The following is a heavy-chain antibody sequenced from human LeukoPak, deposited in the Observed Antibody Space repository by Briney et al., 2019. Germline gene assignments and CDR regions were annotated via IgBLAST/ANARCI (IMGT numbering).Heavy chain of an antibody. CDR2: INPNSGGT. CDR1: GYTFTGYY. D-gene: IGHD2-15*01. V-gene: IGHV1-2*02. CDR3: ARAHCSGGSCYEKLDY. Sequence: GASVKVSCKASGYTFTGYYMHWVRQAPGQGLEWMGWINPNSGGTNYAQKFQGRVTMTRDTSISTAYMELSRLRSDDTAMYYCARAHCSGGSCYEKLDYWGQGTLVTVSS. J-gene: IGHJ4*02.